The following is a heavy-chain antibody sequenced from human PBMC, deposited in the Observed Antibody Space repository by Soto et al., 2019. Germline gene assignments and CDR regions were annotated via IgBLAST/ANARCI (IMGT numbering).Heavy chain of an antibody. CDR1: GGSISDGYY. CDR2: ISSSGST. V-gene: IGHV4-31*03. Sequence: SETLSLTCTVSGGSISDGYYWSWIRQHPGKGLEWIGSISSSGSTSYNPSLKSRLTISVDRSKSQFSLNLSSVTAADTAVYYCARRDRSGYSYWLDTWGQGTLVTVSS. D-gene: IGHD3-22*01. J-gene: IGHJ5*02. CDR3: ARRDRSGYSYWLDT.